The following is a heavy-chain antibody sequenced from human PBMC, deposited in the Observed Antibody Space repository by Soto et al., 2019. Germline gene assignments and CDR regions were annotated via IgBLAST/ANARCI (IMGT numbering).Heavy chain of an antibody. D-gene: IGHD3-22*01. Sequence: SVKVSCKASGGTFSSYAISWVRQAPGQGLEWMGGIIPIFGTANYAQKFQGRVTITADESTSTAYMELSSLRSEDTAVYYCASDLYYYDSSGPLGNWFDPWGQGTLLTVSS. CDR1: GGTFSSYA. V-gene: IGHV1-69*13. J-gene: IGHJ5*02. CDR3: ASDLYYYDSSGPLGNWFDP. CDR2: IIPIFGTA.